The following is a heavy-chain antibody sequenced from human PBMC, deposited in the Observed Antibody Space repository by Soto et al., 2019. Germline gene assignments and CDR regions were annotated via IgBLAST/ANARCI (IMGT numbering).Heavy chain of an antibody. J-gene: IGHJ4*02. Sequence: SQTLSLTCAISGDSVSSNSAAWNWIRQSPSRGLEWLVRTYYRSKWYNDYAVSVKTRITIKSNTSKNQFSLQLNSVTPEDTSVYYCARDIAARYYFDYWGQGTLVTVSS. CDR1: GDSVSSNSAA. D-gene: IGHD6-6*01. V-gene: IGHV6-1*01. CDR2: TYYRSKWYN. CDR3: ARDIAARYYFDY.